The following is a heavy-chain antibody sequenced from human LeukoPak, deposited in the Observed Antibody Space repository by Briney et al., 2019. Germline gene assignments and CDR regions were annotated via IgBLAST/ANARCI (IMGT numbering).Heavy chain of an antibody. D-gene: IGHD2-2*01. V-gene: IGHV1-18*01. Sequence: ASVKVSCKASGYTFTSYGISWVRQAPGQGLEWTGWISAYNGNTNYAQKLQGRVTMTTDTSTSTAYMELRSLRSDDTAVYYCARYCSSTSCPGPFRYWFDPWGQGTLVTVSS. CDR2: ISAYNGNT. CDR3: ARYCSSTSCPGPFRYWFDP. CDR1: GYTFTSYG. J-gene: IGHJ5*02.